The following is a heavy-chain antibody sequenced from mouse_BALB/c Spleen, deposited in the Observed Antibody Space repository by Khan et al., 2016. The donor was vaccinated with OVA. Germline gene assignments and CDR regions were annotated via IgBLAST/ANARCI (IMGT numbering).Heavy chain of an antibody. J-gene: IGHJ2*01. CDR2: INPTSGYT. CDR1: GYTFTTYW. CDR3: TRDRSDY. V-gene: IGHV1-7*01. Sequence: QVQLQQSGAELAKPGASVKMSCKASGYTFTTYWVHWVKQRPGQGLEWIGYINPTSGYTDYNEKFKDRATLSADKSSSTAYMQLSSLTSEDSAVYYCTRDRSDYWGQGTTLTVSS.